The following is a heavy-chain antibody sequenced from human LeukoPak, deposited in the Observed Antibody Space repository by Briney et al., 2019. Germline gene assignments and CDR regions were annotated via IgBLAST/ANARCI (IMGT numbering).Heavy chain of an antibody. Sequence: PSETLSLTCTVSGGSISTYYWSWIRQPPGKGLEWIGFTYYSGSTNYNPSLKSRVTISVDTSKNHFSLKLYSVIAADTAVYYCARVHYDSSGYFDFWGQGTLVTVSS. CDR2: TYYSGST. J-gene: IGHJ4*02. CDR3: ARVHYDSSGYFDF. V-gene: IGHV4-59*01. D-gene: IGHD3-22*01. CDR1: GGSISTYY.